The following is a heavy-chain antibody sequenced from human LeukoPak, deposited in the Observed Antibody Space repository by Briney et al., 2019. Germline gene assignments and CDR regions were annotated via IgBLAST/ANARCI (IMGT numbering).Heavy chain of an antibody. V-gene: IGHV4-38-2*02. CDR2: IYHSGSA. Sequence: PSETLALTCTVSGYSITSGYNWARIRQPPGKVLEWIGRIYHSGSAYYNPSLKSRITISVDTSKKQFSLKLSSVTAADTAVYYCVRYCSSTTCYTRAVDYWGQGTLVTVSS. J-gene: IGHJ4*02. CDR3: VRYCSSTTCYTRAVDY. CDR1: GYSITSGYN. D-gene: IGHD2-2*02.